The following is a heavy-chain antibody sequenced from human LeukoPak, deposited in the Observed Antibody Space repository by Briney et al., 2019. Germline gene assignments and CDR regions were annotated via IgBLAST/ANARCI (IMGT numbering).Heavy chain of an antibody. D-gene: IGHD3-3*01. J-gene: IGHJ6*02. V-gene: IGHV3-23*01. Sequence: PGGSLTLSCPASGFTFSSYAMSWVRPAPGKGLEWVSAISGSGGSTYYADSVKGRFTISRHNSKHTPYLQMNSLRAEDTAVYYCARRSYDFWSGYFPPGDYYYYGMDVWGQGTTVTVSS. CDR3: ARRSYDFWSGYFPPGDYYYYGMDV. CDR2: ISGSGGST. CDR1: GFTFSSYA.